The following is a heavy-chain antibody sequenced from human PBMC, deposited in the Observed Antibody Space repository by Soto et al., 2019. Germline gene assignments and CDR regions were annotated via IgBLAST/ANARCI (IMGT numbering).Heavy chain of an antibody. Sequence: EVQLVETGGGLIQPGGSLRLSCAASGFTVSSNYMSWVRQAPGKGLEWVSVIYSGGSTYYADSVKGRFTISRDNSKNTLYLQMNSLRAADTAVYYCARTRRDGYNHYYYYGMDVWGQGTTVTVSS. CDR2: IYSGGST. CDR1: GFTVSSNY. J-gene: IGHJ6*02. CDR3: ARTRRDGYNHYYYYGMDV. D-gene: IGHD5-12*01. V-gene: IGHV3-53*02.